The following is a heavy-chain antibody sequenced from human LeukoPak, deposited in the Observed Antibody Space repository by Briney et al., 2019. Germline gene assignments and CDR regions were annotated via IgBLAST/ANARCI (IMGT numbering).Heavy chain of an antibody. CDR3: ASGGRVYYFDS. CDR2: INPNSGGT. J-gene: IGHJ4*02. Sequence: GASVNVSFKSSGYTFTVYYMHWVRQAPGQGLEWMGVINPNSGGTNDAQKCQGRVTMTRDKSISTAYMELSRLRSDDTAVYYCASGGRVYYFDSWGQGALVTVSS. V-gene: IGHV1-2*02. D-gene: IGHD3-16*01. CDR1: GYTFTVYY.